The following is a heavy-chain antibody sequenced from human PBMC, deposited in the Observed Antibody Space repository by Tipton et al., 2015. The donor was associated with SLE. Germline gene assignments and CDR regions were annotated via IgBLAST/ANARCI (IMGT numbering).Heavy chain of an antibody. D-gene: IGHD2-8*02. CDR1: GYTFTSYD. CDR3: ARPRQPGGDFQH. Sequence: QSGPEVKKPGASVKVSCKASGYTFTSYDINWARQATGQGLEWMGRMNPNSGNTGYAQKFQGRVTMTRNTSISTAYMELSSLRSEDTAVYYCARPRQPGGDFQHWGQGTLVTVSS. V-gene: IGHV1-8*01. CDR2: MNPNSGNT. J-gene: IGHJ1*01.